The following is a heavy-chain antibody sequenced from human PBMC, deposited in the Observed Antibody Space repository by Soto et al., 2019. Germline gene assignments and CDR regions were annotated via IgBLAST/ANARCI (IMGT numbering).Heavy chain of an antibody. Sequence: SVKVSCKASGYTFTSYYMNWVRQAPGQGLEWMGMINPTSGTTSYAQKFQGRVTLTRDTSTSTVSMELSSLRSEDTAVYYCARDLYDLRGHQLGTVDYSGQAPLLTASS. CDR1: GYTFTSYY. V-gene: IGHV1-46*01. CDR3: ARDLYDLRGHQLGTVDY. D-gene: IGHD3-16*01. CDR2: INPTSGTT. J-gene: IGHJ4*02.